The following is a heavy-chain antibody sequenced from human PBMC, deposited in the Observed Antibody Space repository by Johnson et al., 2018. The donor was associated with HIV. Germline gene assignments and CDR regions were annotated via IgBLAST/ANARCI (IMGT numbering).Heavy chain of an antibody. V-gene: IGHV3-66*01. Sequence: VQLVESGGGLVQPGGSLRLSCAASGFTVSSNYMSWVRQAPGKGLEWVSVIYSGGSTYYADSVKGRFTISRDNSKNTLYLQMNSLRAEDTAVYYCARGISNWNYFDDDAFDIWGQRTMVTVSS. D-gene: IGHD1-7*01. CDR3: ARGISNWNYFDDDAFDI. CDR2: IYSGGST. CDR1: GFTVSSNY. J-gene: IGHJ3*02.